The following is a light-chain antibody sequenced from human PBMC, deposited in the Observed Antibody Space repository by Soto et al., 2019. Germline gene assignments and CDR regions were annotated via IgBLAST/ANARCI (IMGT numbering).Light chain of an antibody. CDR2: GAS. J-gene: IGKJ5*01. V-gene: IGKV1-9*01. CDR3: QQLHSYPIT. Sequence: DIQLTQSPSFLSASVGDRVTISCRASQGMNTYVAWYQQKPGKAPKLLIYGASTFHTGVPSRFSGSESRAEFTLTISSLQPGDFATYYCQQLHSYPITFGQGTRLEIK. CDR1: QGMNTY.